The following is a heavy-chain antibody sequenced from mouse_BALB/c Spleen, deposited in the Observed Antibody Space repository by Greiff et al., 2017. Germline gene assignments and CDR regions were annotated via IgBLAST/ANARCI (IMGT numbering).Heavy chain of an antibody. V-gene: IGHV5-6-4*01. Sequence: EVQRVESGGGLVKPGGSLKLSCAASGFTFSSYTMSWVRQTPEKRLEWVATISSGGSYTYYPDSVKGRFTISRDNAKNTLYLQMSSLKSEDTAMYYCTRVYGSSPLYAMDYWGQGTSVTVSS. CDR2: ISSGGSYT. J-gene: IGHJ4*01. D-gene: IGHD1-1*01. CDR3: TRVYGSSPLYAMDY. CDR1: GFTFSSYT.